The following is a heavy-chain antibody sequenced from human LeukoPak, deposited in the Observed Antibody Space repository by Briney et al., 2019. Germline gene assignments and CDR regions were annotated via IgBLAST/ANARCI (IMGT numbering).Heavy chain of an antibody. CDR1: GTSVSNYIFY. V-gene: IGHV4-31*03. J-gene: IGHJ5*02. CDR2: IYDTGDT. D-gene: IGHD4-23*01. Sequence: SETLSLTCSVSGTSVSNYIFYCNWIHQQPGKGLEWIGYIYDTGDTFYNPSLKSWVTISPDTTKNQFSLQMPPVTGADTAMYYCGKVGGTSNSWGQGTLVTVSS. CDR3: GKVGGTSNS.